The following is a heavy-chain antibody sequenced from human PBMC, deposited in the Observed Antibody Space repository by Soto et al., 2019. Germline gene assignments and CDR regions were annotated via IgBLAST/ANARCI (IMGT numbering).Heavy chain of an antibody. CDR2: IYYSGST. Sequence: SETLSLTCTVSGGSISSYYWSWIRQPPGKGLEWIGYIYYSGSTNYNPSLKSRVTISVDTSKNQFSLKLSSVTAADTAVYYCARISGSSLSWFDPWGQGTLVTVSS. CDR3: ARISGSSLSWFDP. V-gene: IGHV4-59*01. D-gene: IGHD1-26*01. CDR1: GGSISSYY. J-gene: IGHJ5*02.